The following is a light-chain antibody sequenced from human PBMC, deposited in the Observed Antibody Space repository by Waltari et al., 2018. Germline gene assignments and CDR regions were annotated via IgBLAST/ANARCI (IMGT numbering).Light chain of an antibody. CDR1: SSDVGGYNH. V-gene: IGLV2-14*03. J-gene: IGLJ1*01. Sequence: QSALTQPASVSGSPGQSITISCTGTSSDVGGYNHVSWYQQHPANAPKLMIYDVSSRPSGVSNRFFGSKSGNTASLTISGLQAEDEAVYFCSSYSTSLTPYVFGPGTKVTVL. CDR3: SSYSTSLTPYV. CDR2: DVS.